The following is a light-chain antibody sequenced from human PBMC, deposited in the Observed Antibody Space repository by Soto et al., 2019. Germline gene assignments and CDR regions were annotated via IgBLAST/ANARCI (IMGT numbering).Light chain of an antibody. CDR3: QQYGRSLWT. CDR1: QSVSSSY. V-gene: IGKV3-20*01. CDR2: GAS. Sequence: DIVLTQSPCTLSLSTGERATLSCRSSQSVSSSYLAWYQQKPGQAPRLLIYGASSRATGIPDRFSGSGSGTDFTLTISRLEPEDFAVYYCQQYGRSLWTFGQGTKVDIK. J-gene: IGKJ1*01.